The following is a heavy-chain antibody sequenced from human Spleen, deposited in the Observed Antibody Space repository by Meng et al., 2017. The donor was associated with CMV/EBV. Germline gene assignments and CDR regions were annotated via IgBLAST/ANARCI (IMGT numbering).Heavy chain of an antibody. CDR2: INHSGST. Sequence: GSLRLSCAVYGGSFSGYYWSWIRQPPGKGLEWIGEINHSGSTNYNPSLKSRVTISVDTFKNQFSLKLSSVTAADTAVYYCARGGLAARRVYNWFDPWGQGTLVTVSS. CDR3: ARGGLAARRVYNWFDP. V-gene: IGHV4-34*01. CDR1: GGSFSGYY. J-gene: IGHJ5*02. D-gene: IGHD6-6*01.